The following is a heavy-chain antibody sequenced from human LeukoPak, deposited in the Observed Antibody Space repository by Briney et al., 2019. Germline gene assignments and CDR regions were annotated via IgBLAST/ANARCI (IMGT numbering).Heavy chain of an antibody. CDR1: GFTFSSYS. Sequence: GGSLRLSCAASGFTFSSYSMNWVRQAPGKGLEWVSSISSSSSYIYYADSVKGRFTISRDNSKNTLYLQMNSLRAEDTAVYCCASYYGLGAFDIWGQGTMVTVSS. D-gene: IGHD1-26*01. CDR3: ASYYGLGAFDI. CDR2: ISSSSSYI. J-gene: IGHJ3*02. V-gene: IGHV3-21*04.